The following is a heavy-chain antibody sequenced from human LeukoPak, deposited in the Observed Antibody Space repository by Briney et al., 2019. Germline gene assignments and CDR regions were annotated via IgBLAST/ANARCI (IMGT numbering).Heavy chain of an antibody. D-gene: IGHD4-17*01. CDR1: GGSINGYY. J-gene: IGHJ4*02. Sequence: SETLSLTCTVSGGSINGYYWSWIRQPPGKGLEWIGFVYYSASTNCNPSLKSRVTISVDTSKKQFSLRLSSVTAAETAVYYCARGIMTTVPTFDYWGQGTLVTVSS. V-gene: IGHV4-59*01. CDR2: VYYSAST. CDR3: ARGIMTTVPTFDY.